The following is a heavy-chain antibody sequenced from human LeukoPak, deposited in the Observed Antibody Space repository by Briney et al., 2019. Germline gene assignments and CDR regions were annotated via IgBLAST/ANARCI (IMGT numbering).Heavy chain of an antibody. CDR3: ARTNCGGDCYSGPFDY. CDR1: GGSFSGYY. D-gene: IGHD2-21*02. Sequence: SETLSLTCAVYGGSFSGYYWSWIRQPPGKGLEWIGEINHSGSTNYNPSLKSRVTISVDTSKNQFSLKLSSVTAADTAVYYCARTNCGGDCYSGPFDYWGQGTLVTVSS. CDR2: INHSGST. V-gene: IGHV4-34*01. J-gene: IGHJ4*02.